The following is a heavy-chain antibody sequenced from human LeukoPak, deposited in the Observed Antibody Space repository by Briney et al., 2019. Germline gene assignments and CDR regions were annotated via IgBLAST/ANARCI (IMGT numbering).Heavy chain of an antibody. CDR2: MSPNSGDT. J-gene: IGHJ4*02. D-gene: IGHD1-14*01. CDR1: GYTFSTYD. Sequence: ASVKVSCKASGYTFSTYDINWVRQATGQGLEWMGWMSPNSGDTGYAQKFQGRVTMTRNTSISTAYMELSSLRSEDAAVYYCARGQPTGYWGQGTLVTVSS. CDR3: ARGQPTGY. V-gene: IGHV1-8*01.